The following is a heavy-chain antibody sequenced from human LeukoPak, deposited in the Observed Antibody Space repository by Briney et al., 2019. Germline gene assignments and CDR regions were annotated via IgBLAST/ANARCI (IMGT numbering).Heavy chain of an antibody. CDR2: IYYRGGT. Sequence: SETLSLTCAVSGGSISSYYWSWMRQPPGKGLEWIGDIYYRGGTNYIPSLRSRVTISVDTSKNQFSLRLSSVTAADTAVYYCARRAPYYDSSAYYGMHAFDIWGQGTMVTVSS. CDR1: GGSISSYY. CDR3: ARRAPYYDSSAYYGMHAFDI. J-gene: IGHJ3*02. D-gene: IGHD3-22*01. V-gene: IGHV4-59*01.